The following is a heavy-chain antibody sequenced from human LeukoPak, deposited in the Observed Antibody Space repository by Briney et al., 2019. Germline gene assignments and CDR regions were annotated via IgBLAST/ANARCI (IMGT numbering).Heavy chain of an antibody. Sequence: GGSLRLSCTASGFTFSDHAMHWVRQAPGKGLEWVTVISYHARDQFYADSVKGRFTISRDNSKNTLCLQMNSLRAEDTAVYYCAKDGTDDIVVVVAGTPHFDYWGQGTLVTVSS. CDR3: AKDGTDDIVVVVAGTPHFDY. V-gene: IGHV3-30*04. D-gene: IGHD2-15*01. CDR2: ISYHARDQ. J-gene: IGHJ4*02. CDR1: GFTFSDHA.